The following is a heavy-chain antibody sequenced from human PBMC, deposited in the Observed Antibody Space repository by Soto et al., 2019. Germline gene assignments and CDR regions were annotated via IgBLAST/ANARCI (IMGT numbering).Heavy chain of an antibody. CDR2: IFSNDEK. J-gene: IGHJ4*02. V-gene: IGHV2-26*01. Sequence: SGPTLVNPTETLTLTCTVSGFSLSNARMGVSWIRQPPGKALEWLAHIFSNDEKSYSTSLKSRLTISKDTSKSQVVLTMTNMDPVDTATYYCARIRRYYVSSGYPVYYFDYWGQGTLVTVSS. CDR3: ARIRRYYVSSGYPVYYFDY. D-gene: IGHD3-22*01. CDR1: GFSLSNARMG.